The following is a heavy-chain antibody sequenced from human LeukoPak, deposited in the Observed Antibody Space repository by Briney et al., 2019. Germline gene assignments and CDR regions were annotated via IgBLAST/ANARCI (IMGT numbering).Heavy chain of an antibody. J-gene: IGHJ4*02. CDR3: ARDKVVATIGGNFDY. CDR2: IYTSGST. Sequence: SETLSLTCTVSGGSISSYYWSWIRQPAGKGLEWIGRIYTSGSTNYNPSLKSRVTISVDTSKNQFSLKLSSVTAADTAVYYCARDKVVATIGGNFDYWGQGTLVTVSS. D-gene: IGHD5-12*01. V-gene: IGHV4-4*07. CDR1: GGSISSYY.